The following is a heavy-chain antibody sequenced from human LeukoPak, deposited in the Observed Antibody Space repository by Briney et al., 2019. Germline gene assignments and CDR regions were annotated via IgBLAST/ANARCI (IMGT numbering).Heavy chain of an antibody. CDR2: ISDRSNTI. D-gene: IGHD3-22*01. V-gene: IGHV3-48*01. CDR3: ANAYYYDSSGYYVGAFDI. Sequence: GGSLRLSCGASGFTFSSYSMNWVRQAPGKGLEWVSYISDRSNTIYYADSVKGRFTISRDNSKNTLYLQMNSLRAEDTAVYYCANAYYYDSSGYYVGAFDIWGQGTMVTVSS. CDR1: GFTFSSYS. J-gene: IGHJ3*02.